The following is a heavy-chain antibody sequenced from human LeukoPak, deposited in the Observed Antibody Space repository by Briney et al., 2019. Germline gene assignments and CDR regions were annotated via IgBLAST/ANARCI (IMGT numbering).Heavy chain of an antibody. CDR2: IRYDENTK. V-gene: IGHV3-30*02. CDR1: GFPFSSYG. D-gene: IGHD5-24*01. J-gene: IGHJ4*02. CDR3: AKENTRDGYRHFHY. Sequence: PGGSLRLSCTASGFPFSSYGMQWVRQAPGKGLEGVACIRYDENTKYYADSVKGLFTVSRDNSENTLFLQMNSLRAEDTAVYYCAKENTRDGYRHFHYWGQGTLVTVSS.